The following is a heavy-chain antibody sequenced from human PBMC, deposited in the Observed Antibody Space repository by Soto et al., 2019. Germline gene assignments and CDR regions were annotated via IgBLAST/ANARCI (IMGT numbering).Heavy chain of an antibody. D-gene: IGHD4-17*01. CDR3: ARGDYGGIFDF. V-gene: IGHV4-30-2*01. Sequence: QLQLQESGSGLVKPSQTLSLTCAVSGASISGDDYSWRWSWIRQPPGKGLEWIGHVSKSGIAYHNPSLKSRVTISVHKSKNEFSLELTSVTSADTAVYYFARGDYGGIFDFWGQGTLVTVSS. CDR1: GASISGDDYS. J-gene: IGHJ4*02. CDR2: VSKSGIA.